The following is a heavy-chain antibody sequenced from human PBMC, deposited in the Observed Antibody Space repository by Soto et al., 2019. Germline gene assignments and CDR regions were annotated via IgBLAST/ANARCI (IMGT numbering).Heavy chain of an antibody. V-gene: IGHV5-51*01. Sequence: ESLKISCKFYVYSFTSYWIGWFRQMPGECLEWMVIMYPGDSDTRYSPSFEVQVTISADKSISTAYLQWSSLKASDTAMYYCARHEGYCSSTSCPHYYYGMDVWGQGTTVTVSS. J-gene: IGHJ6*02. D-gene: IGHD2-2*01. CDR2: MYPGDSDT. CDR3: ARHEGYCSSTSCPHYYYGMDV. CDR1: VYSFTSYW.